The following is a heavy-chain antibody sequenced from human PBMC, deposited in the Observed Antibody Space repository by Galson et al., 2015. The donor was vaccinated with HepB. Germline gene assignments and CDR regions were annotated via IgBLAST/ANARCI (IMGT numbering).Heavy chain of an antibody. V-gene: IGHV3-64*04. J-gene: IGHJ4*02. CDR2: ISSNGGST. Sequence: SLRLSCAASGFTFGSYAMTWVRQAPGKGLEYVSAISSNGGSTYYADSVKGRFTISRDNSKNTLYLQMNSLRAEDTAVYYCARDRYCSGGSCYSPYADYWGQGTLVTVSS. D-gene: IGHD2-15*01. CDR3: ARDRYCSGGSCYSPYADY. CDR1: GFTFGSYA.